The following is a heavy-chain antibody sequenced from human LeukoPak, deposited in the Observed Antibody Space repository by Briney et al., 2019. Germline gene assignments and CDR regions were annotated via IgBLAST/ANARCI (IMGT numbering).Heavy chain of an antibody. CDR3: AREKGNGDSSFDY. V-gene: IGHV4-30-2*01. D-gene: IGHD4-17*01. CDR1: GASISSYS. CDR2: IYHSGST. J-gene: IGHJ4*02. Sequence: SETLSLTCTVSGASISSYSWSWIRQPPGKGLEWIGYIYHSGSTYYNPSLKSRVTISVDRSKNQFSLKLSSVTAADTAVYYCAREKGNGDSSFDYWGQGTLVTVSS.